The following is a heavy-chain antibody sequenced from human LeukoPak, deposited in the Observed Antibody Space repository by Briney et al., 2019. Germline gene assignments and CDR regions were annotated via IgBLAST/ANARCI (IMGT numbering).Heavy chain of an antibody. CDR2: INSGGSST. V-gene: IGHV3-74*01. CDR3: ARVSSGSYFGYYYYYIDV. Sequence: GGSLRLSCAASGFTFSNYWMHWVRQAPGKGLVWVSRINSGGSSTSYAGSVKGRFTISRDNAKNTLYLQMNSLRAEDTAVYYCARVSSGSYFGYYYYYIDVWGKGTTVTVSS. J-gene: IGHJ6*03. D-gene: IGHD1-26*01. CDR1: GFTFSNYW.